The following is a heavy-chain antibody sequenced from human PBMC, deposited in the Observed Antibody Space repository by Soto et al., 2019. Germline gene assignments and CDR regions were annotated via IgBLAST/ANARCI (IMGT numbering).Heavy chain of an antibody. J-gene: IGHJ6*03. CDR3: ARDRRGYSYGFPHYMDV. CDR2: IKQDGSGK. V-gene: IGHV3-7*01. CDR1: GFTFSSYW. Sequence: GGSLRLSCAASGFTFSSYWMSWVRQAPGKGLEWVANIKQDGSGKYYVDSVKGRFTISRDNAKNSLYLQMNSLRAEDTAVYYCARDRRGYSYGFPHYMDVWGKGTTVTVSS. D-gene: IGHD5-18*01.